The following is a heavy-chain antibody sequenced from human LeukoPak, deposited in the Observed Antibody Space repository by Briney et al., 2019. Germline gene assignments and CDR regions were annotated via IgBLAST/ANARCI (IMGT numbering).Heavy chain of an antibody. V-gene: IGHV3-7*03. CDR3: AREFGYQLEDAFDI. Sequence: GGSLRLSCAASVFTISSYWMSWVRQAPGKGLEWVANIKQDGSEKYYVDSVKGRFTISRDNAKNSLYLQMNSLRAEDTAVHYCAREFGYQLEDAFDIWGQGSMVTVSS. J-gene: IGHJ3*02. CDR1: VFTISSYW. D-gene: IGHD2-2*01. CDR2: IKQDGSEK.